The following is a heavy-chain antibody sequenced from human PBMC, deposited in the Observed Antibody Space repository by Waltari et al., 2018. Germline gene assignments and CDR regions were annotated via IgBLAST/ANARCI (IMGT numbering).Heavy chain of an antibody. J-gene: IGHJ3*02. CDR3: SKRLDI. V-gene: IGHV3-7*01. CDR2: INKEGCEK. Sequence: EVQLVESGGGLVQPGGSLRLSCEAYGFTFSTDWMDWVRQAPGKGLQWVANINKEGCEKYYVDSVKGRFTISRDNAKKSVYLEMNSLRAEDTAIYYCSKRLDIWGRGTMVAVSS. CDR1: GFTFSTDW.